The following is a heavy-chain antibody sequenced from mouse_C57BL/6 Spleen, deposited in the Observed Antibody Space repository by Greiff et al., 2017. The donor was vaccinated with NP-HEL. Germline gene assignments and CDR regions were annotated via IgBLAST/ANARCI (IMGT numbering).Heavy chain of an antibody. V-gene: IGHV3-6*01. D-gene: IGHD2-4*01. CDR3: AREAYDYDDEFAY. J-gene: IGHJ3*01. CDR2: ISYDGSN. CDR1: GYSITSGYY. Sequence: VQLQQSGPGLVKPSQSLSLTCSVTGYSITSGYYWNWIRQFPGNKLEWMGYISYDGSNNYNPSLKNRIPITRDTSKNQFFLKLNSVTTEDTATYYCAREAYDYDDEFAYWGQGTLVTVSA.